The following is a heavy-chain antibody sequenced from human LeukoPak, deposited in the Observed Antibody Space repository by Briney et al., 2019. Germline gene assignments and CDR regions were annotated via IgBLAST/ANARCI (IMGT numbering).Heavy chain of an antibody. CDR1: GGSFSGYY. D-gene: IGHD3-3*01. CDR3: ATRRFDFWSGYSLAFDY. Sequence: SETLSLTCAVYGGSFSGYYWSWIRQPPGKGLEWIGEINHSGSANYNPSLKSRVTISVDTSKNQFSLKLSSVTAADTAVYYCATRRFDFWSGYSLAFDYWGQGTLVTVSS. J-gene: IGHJ4*02. CDR2: INHSGSA. V-gene: IGHV4-34*01.